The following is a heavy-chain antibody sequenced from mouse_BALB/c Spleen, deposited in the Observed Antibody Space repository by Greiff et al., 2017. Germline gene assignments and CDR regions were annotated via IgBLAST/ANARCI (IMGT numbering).Heavy chain of an antibody. V-gene: IGHV5-6-5*01. CDR3: ARGSYYRYDGFDY. CDR2: ISSGGST. CDR1: GFTFTSYA. D-gene: IGHD2-14*01. J-gene: IGHJ3*01. Sequence: EVKLMESGAGLVKPGGSLKLSCAASGFTFTSYAMSWVRQTPEKRLEWVASISSGGSTYYPDSVKGRFTISRDNARNILYLQMSSLSSEDTAMYYCARGSYYRYDGFDYWGQGTLVTVSA.